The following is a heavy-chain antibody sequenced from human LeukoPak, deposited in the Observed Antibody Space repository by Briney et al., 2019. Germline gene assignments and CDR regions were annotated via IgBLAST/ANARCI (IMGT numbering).Heavy chain of an antibody. CDR2: INHGGST. Sequence: SETLSLTCAVYGGSFSDYYWSWIRQPPGKGLEWIGEINHGGSTNYNPSLKSRVTISVDTSKNQFSLKLSSVTAADTAVYYCARGRVTYYYDSSGYYYGVWGQGTLVTVSS. V-gene: IGHV4-34*01. J-gene: IGHJ4*02. CDR1: GGSFSDYY. CDR3: ARGRVTYYYDSSGYYYGV. D-gene: IGHD3-22*01.